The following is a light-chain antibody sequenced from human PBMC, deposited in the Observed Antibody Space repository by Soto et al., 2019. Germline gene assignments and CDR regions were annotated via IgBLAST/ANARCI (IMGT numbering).Light chain of an antibody. V-gene: IGLV3-1*01. CDR1: KLGHKY. CDR3: QSCDSDTACV. J-gene: IGLJ1*01. CDR2: QDS. Sequence: SYELTQPPSVSVSPGQTASITCSGDKLGHKYASWYQQKPGQSPVLVIYQDSKRPSGIPERFSASNSGNTATLTISGTQAMDEADYYCQSCDSDTACVFGPGTKLTVL.